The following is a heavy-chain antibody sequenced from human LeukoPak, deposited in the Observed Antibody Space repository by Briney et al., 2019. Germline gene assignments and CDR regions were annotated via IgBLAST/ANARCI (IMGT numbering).Heavy chain of an antibody. Sequence: GESLQISCQGSGYSFTTHWIGWVRQMPGKGLEWMGIIYPGDSDTRYSPSFQGQVTISVDKSISTAYLQWSSLKASDTAMYYCAGSYYSDSSGYLPYYFDYWGQGTLVTVSS. V-gene: IGHV5-51*01. D-gene: IGHD3-22*01. CDR1: GYSFTTHW. CDR2: IYPGDSDT. CDR3: AGSYYSDSSGYLPYYFDY. J-gene: IGHJ4*02.